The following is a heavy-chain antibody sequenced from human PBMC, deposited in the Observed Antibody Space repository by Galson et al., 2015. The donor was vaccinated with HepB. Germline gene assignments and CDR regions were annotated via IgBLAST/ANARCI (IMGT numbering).Heavy chain of an antibody. V-gene: IGHV3-48*02. CDR3: VRVFFGSERYSAYWYFDL. CDR1: GFTFSAYT. J-gene: IGHJ2*01. D-gene: IGHD3-10*01. CDR2: ISTNGATI. Sequence: SLRLSCAASGFTFSAYTMNWVRRAPGKGLESIAYISTNGATIYYADSVKGRFTVSRDNARNLLYLQMNSLRDQDTAVYSCVRVFFGSERYSAYWYFDLWGRGTLVTVSS.